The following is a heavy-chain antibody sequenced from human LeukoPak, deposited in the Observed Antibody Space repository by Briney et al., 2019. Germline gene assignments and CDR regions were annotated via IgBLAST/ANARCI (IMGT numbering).Heavy chain of an antibody. V-gene: IGHV3-23*01. Sequence: GGSLRLSCAASGFTFSSYAMSWVRQAPGKGLEGVSAISGSGGSTYFADSVKGRFTISRDNSKNTLYLQVNSLRAEDTAVYYCARDGPSSSWYYYYYYMDVWGKGTTVTVSS. CDR2: ISGSGGST. CDR3: ARDGPSSSWYYYYYYMDV. CDR1: GFTFSSYA. J-gene: IGHJ6*03. D-gene: IGHD6-13*01.